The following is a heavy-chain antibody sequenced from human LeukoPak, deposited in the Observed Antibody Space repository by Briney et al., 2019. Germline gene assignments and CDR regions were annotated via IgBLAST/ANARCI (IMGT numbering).Heavy chain of an antibody. CDR2: VNPNSGGS. J-gene: IGHJ4*02. D-gene: IGHD3-10*01. Sequence: ASVKVSCKASGYTFRDYYIHWVRQAPGQGLEWIGWVNPNSGGSNSAQNFQGRVTMTRDTSISTVYMELSRLTSDDTAVYYCARALPITLVREIIGYWGQGTLVTVSS. V-gene: IGHV1-2*02. CDR1: GYTFRDYY. CDR3: ARALPITLVREIIGY.